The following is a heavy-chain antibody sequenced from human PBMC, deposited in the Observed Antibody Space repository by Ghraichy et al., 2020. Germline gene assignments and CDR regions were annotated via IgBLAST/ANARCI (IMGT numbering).Heavy chain of an antibody. CDR1: GFTFSSYG. CDR2: IWYDGSNK. CDR3: AREGGIAAAGIRYYYYGMDV. D-gene: IGHD6-13*01. V-gene: IGHV3-33*01. J-gene: IGHJ6*02. Sequence: GESLNISCAASGFTFSSYGMHWVRQAPGKGLEWVAVIWYDGSNKYYADSVKGRFTISRDNSKNTLYLQMNSLRAEDTAVYYCAREGGIAAAGIRYYYYGMDVWGQGTTVTVSS.